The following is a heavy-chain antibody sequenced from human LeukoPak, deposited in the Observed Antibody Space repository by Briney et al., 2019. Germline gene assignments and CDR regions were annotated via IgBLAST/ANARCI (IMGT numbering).Heavy chain of an antibody. CDR3: ARRITGTTSYFDY. D-gene: IGHD1-20*01. CDR2: YSCRGGST. J-gene: IGHJ4*02. Sequence: GGSLRLSCAVSGFTFSSYAMSWVRRAPGKGLVWVLTYSCRGGSTFYADSVKGRFTIYRDNSNNTLYLQMNSLRAEDTAVYDCARRITGTTSYFDYWGQGTPITVSS. CDR1: GFTFSSYA. V-gene: IGHV3-23*01.